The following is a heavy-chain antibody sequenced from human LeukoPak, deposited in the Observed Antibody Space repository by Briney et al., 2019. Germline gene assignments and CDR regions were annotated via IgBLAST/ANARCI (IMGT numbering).Heavy chain of an antibody. CDR3: ARGQKYRSGYTVTELGSGYFDY. CDR1: GFTFSSYG. V-gene: IGHV3-30*03. Sequence: GGSLRLSCAASGFTFSSYGMHWVRQAPGKGLEWVAVISYDGSNKYYADSVKGRFTISRDNSKNTLYLQMNSLRAEDTAVYYCARGQKYRSGYTVTELGSGYFDYWGQGPLVTVSS. J-gene: IGHJ4*02. CDR2: ISYDGSNK. D-gene: IGHD5-18*01.